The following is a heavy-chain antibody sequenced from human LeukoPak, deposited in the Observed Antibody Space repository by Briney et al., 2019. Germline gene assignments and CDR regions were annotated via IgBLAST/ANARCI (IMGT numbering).Heavy chain of an antibody. CDR2: INPNSGGT. J-gene: IGHJ4*02. CDR3: AREGRGILTGYYY. V-gene: IGHV1-2*06. CDR1: GYTFTGYY. D-gene: IGHD3-9*01. Sequence: GASVKVFCKASGYTFTGYYMHWVRQAPGQGLEWMGRINPNSGGTNYAQKFQGRVTMTRDTSISTAYMELSRLRSDDTAVYYCAREGRGILTGYYYWGQGTLVTVSS.